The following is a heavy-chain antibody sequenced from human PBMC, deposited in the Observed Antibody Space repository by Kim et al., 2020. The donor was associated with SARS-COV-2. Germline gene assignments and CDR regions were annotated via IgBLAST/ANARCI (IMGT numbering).Heavy chain of an antibody. Sequence: GGSLRLSCAASGFTFSSYAMSWVRQAPGKGLEWVSAISGSGGSTYYADSVKGRFTISRDNSKNTLYLQMNSLRAEDTAVYYCAKDSYSSSWYGANFDYWGQGNLVTVSS. CDR3: AKDSYSSSWYGANFDY. D-gene: IGHD6-13*01. CDR1: GFTFSSYA. V-gene: IGHV3-23*01. J-gene: IGHJ4*02. CDR2: ISGSGGST.